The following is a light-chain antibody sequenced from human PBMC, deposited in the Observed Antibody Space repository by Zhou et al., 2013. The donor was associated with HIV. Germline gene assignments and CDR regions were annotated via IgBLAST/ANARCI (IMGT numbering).Light chain of an antibody. CDR2: GVS. Sequence: ENVLTQSPGALSLSPGERATLSCRASQNVPYLAWYQQRSGQPPRLLIYGVSTRATGIPDRFSGSGSGTDFTLTITRLEPEDFAVYYCQQFDGSPTWTFGPGTKVE. V-gene: IGKV3-20*01. CDR3: QQFDGSPTWT. J-gene: IGKJ1*01. CDR1: QNVPY.